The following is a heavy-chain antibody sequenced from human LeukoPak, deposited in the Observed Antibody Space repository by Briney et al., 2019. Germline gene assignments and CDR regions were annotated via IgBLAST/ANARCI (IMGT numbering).Heavy chain of an antibody. D-gene: IGHD6-19*01. CDR3: ARRDVSSGWSFDL. CDR1: GGSISNYH. CDR2: IHTSGST. J-gene: IGHJ4*02. V-gene: IGHV4-4*07. Sequence: ETLSLTCTVAGGSISNYHWSWIRQPAEKGLEWIGQIHTSGSTNYNPPLKSRVTMSIGTTEDQVSLTIRSVTAAVTAFYYCARRDVSSGWSFDLWGQGTLVTVSS.